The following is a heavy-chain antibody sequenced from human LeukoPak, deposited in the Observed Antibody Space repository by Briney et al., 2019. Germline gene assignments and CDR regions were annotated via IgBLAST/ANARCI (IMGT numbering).Heavy chain of an antibody. Sequence: HGGSLRLSCAVSGMTLSNYGMSWVRHAPGKRLEWVAGISGSGGRPNYADSVKGRFTISRGNAKNTLYLQMNSLRAEDTAVYFCAKRGVVIRVILVGFHKEAYYFDSWGQGALVTVSS. J-gene: IGHJ4*02. V-gene: IGHV3-23*01. CDR2: ISGSGGRP. D-gene: IGHD3-22*01. CDR3: AKRGVVIRVILVGFHKEAYYFDS. CDR1: GMTLSNYG.